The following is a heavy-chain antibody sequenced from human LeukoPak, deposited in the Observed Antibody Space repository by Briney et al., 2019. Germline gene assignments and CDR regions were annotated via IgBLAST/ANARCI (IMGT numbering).Heavy chain of an antibody. CDR3: ARGRSGSYSTDY. V-gene: IGHV3-74*01. J-gene: IGHJ4*02. CDR2: INSDGSST. CDR1: GFTFSSYW. Sequence: GGSLRLSCAASGFTFSSYWMHWVRQAPGKGLVWVSRINSDGSSTNYADSVKGRFTISRDNAKNTVYLQMNSLRVEDTAVYYCARGRSGSYSTDYWGQGTLVTVPS. D-gene: IGHD3-10*01.